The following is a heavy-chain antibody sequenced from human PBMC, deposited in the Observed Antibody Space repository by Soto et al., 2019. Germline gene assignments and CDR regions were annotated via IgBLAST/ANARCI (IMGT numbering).Heavy chain of an antibody. CDR1: GGTFSSYA. Sequence: SVKVSCKASGGTFSSYAISWVRQAPGQALEWMGWITPFSGDVHYAQKFQERVTITRDRSINTAYMQMSSLRSEDTAMYFCAGGGAGSGPFTWELPDHWGQGTLVTVSS. V-gene: IGHV1-45*02. J-gene: IGHJ4*02. D-gene: IGHD1-26*01. CDR2: ITPFSGDV. CDR3: AGGGAGSGPFTWELPDH.